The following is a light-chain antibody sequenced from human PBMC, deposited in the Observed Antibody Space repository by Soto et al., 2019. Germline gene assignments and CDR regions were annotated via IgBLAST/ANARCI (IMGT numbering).Light chain of an antibody. CDR2: SNN. Sequence: QSALTRPPSASGTAGQRVTISCSGSTSNIGRNTVNWYQQLPGTAPKTLIYSNNQRPSGVPDRFSGSKSGTSGSLAISGLLSEDEADYYCAAWDDTLNGYVFGTGTKLTVL. J-gene: IGLJ1*01. CDR3: AAWDDTLNGYV. V-gene: IGLV1-44*01. CDR1: TSNIGRNT.